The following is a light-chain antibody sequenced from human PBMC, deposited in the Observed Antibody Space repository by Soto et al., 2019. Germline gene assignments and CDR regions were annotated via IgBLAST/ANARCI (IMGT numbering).Light chain of an antibody. CDR1: SSDVGGCNY. CDR2: EVN. Sequence: QSVLTQPPSASGSPGQSVTISCTGTSSDVGGCNYVSWYQHHPGKAPKLMLYEVNTRPSGVPDRFSGSKSGNTASLTVSGLQAEDEADYYCSSYAGSNIYVVFGGGTKLTVL. CDR3: SSYAGSNIYVV. V-gene: IGLV2-8*01. J-gene: IGLJ3*02.